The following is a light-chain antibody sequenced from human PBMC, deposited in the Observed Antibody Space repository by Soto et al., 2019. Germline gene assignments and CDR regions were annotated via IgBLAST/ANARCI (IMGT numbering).Light chain of an antibody. CDR2: DVS. CDR1: QNVSHW. V-gene: IGKV1-5*01. Sequence: DIPMTQSPSTLSASIGDRVTITCRASQNVSHWLAWYRQKPGKAPNLLIYDVSSSESGVPSRFSGSGSGTEFTLTVSSLQPDDFATYFCQQYYGFPWTFGQGTKGEIK. J-gene: IGKJ1*01. CDR3: QQYYGFPWT.